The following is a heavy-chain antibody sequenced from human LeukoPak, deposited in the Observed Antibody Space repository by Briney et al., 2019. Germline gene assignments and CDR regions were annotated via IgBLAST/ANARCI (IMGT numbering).Heavy chain of an antibody. Sequence: GGSLRLSCAASGFTFSDYYMTWIRQAPGKGLEWVSSITRSGDTMYYADSVRGRFTMSRDNAKNSLYLQMNSLRAEDTALYYCAIQMTMIVVVPYFDYWGQGTLVTVSS. CDR2: ITRSGDTM. CDR1: GFTFSDYY. CDR3: AIQMTMIVVVPYFDY. J-gene: IGHJ4*02. D-gene: IGHD3-22*01. V-gene: IGHV3-11*04.